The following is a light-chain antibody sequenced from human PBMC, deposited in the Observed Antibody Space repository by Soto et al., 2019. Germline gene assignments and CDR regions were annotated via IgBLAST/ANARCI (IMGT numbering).Light chain of an antibody. Sequence: QSVLTQPPSASGTPGQRVTISCSGGSSNIGSDTVNWYQHLPGTAPKLLIYTNNQRPSGVPDRFSGSKSGTSASLTISGLLSEDESEYYCASWDDSLNGYVFGTGTQLTVL. CDR1: SSNIGSDT. J-gene: IGLJ1*01. CDR2: TNN. V-gene: IGLV1-44*01. CDR3: ASWDDSLNGYV.